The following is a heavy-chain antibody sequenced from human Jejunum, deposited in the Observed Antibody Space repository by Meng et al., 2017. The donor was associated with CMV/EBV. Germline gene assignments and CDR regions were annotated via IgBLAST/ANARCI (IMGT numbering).Heavy chain of an antibody. CDR3: ATLYSGYSKGVY. V-gene: IGHV1-2*02. CDR2: INPNSGDT. Sequence: APGYTFTGYSMHWVRQAPGQGLEWMGGINPNSGDTNYAQKFQGRVTMTRDTSISTAYMELNRLISDDTAIYYCATLYSGYSKGVYWGQGTLVTVSS. CDR1: GYTFTGYS. J-gene: IGHJ4*02. D-gene: IGHD5-12*01.